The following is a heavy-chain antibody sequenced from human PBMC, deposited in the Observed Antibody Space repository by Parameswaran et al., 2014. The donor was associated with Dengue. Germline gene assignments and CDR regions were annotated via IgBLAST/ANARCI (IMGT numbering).Heavy chain of an antibody. D-gene: IGHD3-22*01. Sequence: VRQAPGQGLEWMGRINPNSGGTNYAQKFQGRVTMTRDTSISTAYMELSRLRSDDTAVYYCAITYYYDSSGKNDPWGQGTLVTVSS. CDR2: INPNSGGT. J-gene: IGHJ5*02. V-gene: IGHV1-2*06. CDR3: AITYYYDSSGKNDP.